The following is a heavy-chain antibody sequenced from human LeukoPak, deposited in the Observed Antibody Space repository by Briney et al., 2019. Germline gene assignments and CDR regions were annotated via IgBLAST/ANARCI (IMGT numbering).Heavy chain of an antibody. CDR1: GFTFSSYW. Sequence: GGSLRLSCAASGFTFSSYWMSWVRQAPGKGLEWVANIKQDGSEKYYVDSVKGRSTISRDNAKNSLYLQMNSLRAEDTAVYYCARDREAVADYYFDYWGQGTLVTVSS. CDR2: IKQDGSEK. J-gene: IGHJ4*02. D-gene: IGHD6-19*01. CDR3: ARDREAVADYYFDY. V-gene: IGHV3-7*01.